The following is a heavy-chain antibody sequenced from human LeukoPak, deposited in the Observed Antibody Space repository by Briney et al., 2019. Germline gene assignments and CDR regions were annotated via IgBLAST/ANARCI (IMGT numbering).Heavy chain of an antibody. CDR3: AKHSITMIVVVSSAFDY. J-gene: IGHJ4*02. D-gene: IGHD3-22*01. CDR2: ISGSGGGT. CDR1: GFAFSSYA. Sequence: PGGSLSLSCAASGFAFSSYAMSWVRQAPGKGLEWVSAISGSGGGTYHADSVNGRFTIPRDNSKNTLYLQMNSLRAEDTAVYYCAKHSITMIVVVSSAFDYWGQGTLVTVSS. V-gene: IGHV3-23*01.